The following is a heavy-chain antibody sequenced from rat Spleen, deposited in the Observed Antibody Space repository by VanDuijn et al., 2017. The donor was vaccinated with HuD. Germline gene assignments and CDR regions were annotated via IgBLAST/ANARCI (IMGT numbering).Heavy chain of an antibody. V-gene: IGHV2-15*01. CDR2: IWSGGDT. D-gene: IGHD1-9*01. CDR1: GFSLTNYG. CDR3: TREGHTMDRATYWFAY. J-gene: IGHJ3*01. Sequence: QVQLKESGPGLVQPSQTLSLTCTVSGFSLTNYGVSWVRQPPGKGLEWIGAIWSGGDTDYNSALKSRLSINRDTSKSQVLLKMNSRQTEATAIYFCTREGHTMDRATYWFAYWGQGTLVTVSS.